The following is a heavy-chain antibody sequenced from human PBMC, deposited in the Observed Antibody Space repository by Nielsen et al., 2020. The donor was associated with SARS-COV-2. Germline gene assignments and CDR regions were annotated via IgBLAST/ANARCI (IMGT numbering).Heavy chain of an antibody. V-gene: IGHV2-70*04. J-gene: IGHJ4*02. CDR1: GFSLSTGSMR. CDR3: ARTTSLGYYFDY. CDR2: IDGDDDE. Sequence: SGPTLVKPTQTLTLTCTFSGFSLSTGSMRVSWIRQPPGKALEWLARIDGDDDEFYSASLKTRLTISKDTSKNQVALTMTNMDPVDTATYYCARTTSLGYYFDYWGQGILVTVSS. D-gene: IGHD1-26*01.